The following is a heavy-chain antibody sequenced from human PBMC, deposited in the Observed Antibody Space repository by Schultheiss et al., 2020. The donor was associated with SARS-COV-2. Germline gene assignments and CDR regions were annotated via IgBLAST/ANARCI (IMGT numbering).Heavy chain of an antibody. Sequence: GGSFLLSCAASGFTLSSAWMFSVRQAPGKGLEWVGLIKAQGDGATTDYAAPVKGRFDISRDDSKNTLYLQMSSLKTEDTAMYYCTTLFIKAWGTDSWGQGTLGTVSS. CDR3: TTLFIKAWGTDS. CDR2: IKAQGDGATT. V-gene: IGHV3-15*01. J-gene: IGHJ5*01. CDR1: GFTLSSAW. D-gene: IGHD7-27*01.